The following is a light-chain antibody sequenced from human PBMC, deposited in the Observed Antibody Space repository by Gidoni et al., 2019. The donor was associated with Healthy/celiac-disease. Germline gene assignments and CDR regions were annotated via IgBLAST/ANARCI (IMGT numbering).Light chain of an antibody. J-gene: IGKJ2*01. V-gene: IGKV1-5*03. CDR1: QSISSW. CDR3: QQDNSYPYT. CDR2: KAS. Sequence: DVQMTQSPSTLSASLGDRLTITCRASQSISSWLDWYQQKPGKAPKLLIYKASSLESGVPSRFSGSGSGTEFTLTISSLQAEDFATYYCQQDNSYPYTFGHGTKLEIK.